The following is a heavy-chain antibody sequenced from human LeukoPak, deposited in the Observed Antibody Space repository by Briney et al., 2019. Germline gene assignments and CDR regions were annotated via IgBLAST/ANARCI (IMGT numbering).Heavy chain of an antibody. CDR2: ISSSGSTI. CDR1: GFTFSSYE. Sequence: GGSLRLSCAASGFTFSSYEMNWVRQAPGKGLEWVSYISSSGSTIYYADSVKGRFTISRDNAKNSLYLQMNSLRAEDTAVYYCARDPLPYSGSHPYWGQGTLVTVSS. D-gene: IGHD1-26*01. V-gene: IGHV3-48*03. J-gene: IGHJ4*02. CDR3: ARDPLPYSGSHPY.